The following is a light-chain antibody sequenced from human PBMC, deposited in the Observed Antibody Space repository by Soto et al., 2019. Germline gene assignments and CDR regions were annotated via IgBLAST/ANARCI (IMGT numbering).Light chain of an antibody. CDR2: DAS. Sequence: EIVLTQSPATLSLSPGERATLTCRASQSVTRYLAWYQQKPGQAPRLLIYDASQRATGIPARFSGSGFGTDFTLTLSSLEPEYVAVYYCQQCPEWHRHTFGQGTKLEIK. CDR1: QSVTRY. CDR3: QQCPEWHRHT. J-gene: IGKJ2*01. V-gene: IGKV3-11*01.